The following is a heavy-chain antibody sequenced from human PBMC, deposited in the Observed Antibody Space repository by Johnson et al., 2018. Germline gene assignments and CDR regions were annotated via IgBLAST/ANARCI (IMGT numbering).Heavy chain of an antibody. V-gene: IGHV3-11*01. CDR2: SSRAGPI. CDR3: AAWSGDSRDLEH. J-gene: IGHJ1*01. CDR1: GFTLSDYY. D-gene: IGHD3-3*01. Sequence: QVQLVQSGGGLVQPGGSLRLSCAASGFTLSDYYLSWIRQAPGTGLDWVSYSSRAGPIYSGDSVRGRFTLSRDNAKNSLYLQMNNLRAEDTAVYFCAAWSGDSRDLEHWGQGTLVTVSS.